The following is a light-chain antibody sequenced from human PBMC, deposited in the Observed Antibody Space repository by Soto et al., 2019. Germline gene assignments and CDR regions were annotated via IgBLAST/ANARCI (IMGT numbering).Light chain of an antibody. J-gene: IGLJ2*01. CDR1: RSDVGGYDY. CDR2: EVT. CDR3: SSYTDYNTLI. Sequence: QSALTQPASVSGSPGQSITISCTGTRSDVGGYDYVSWYQQYPGKAPKLMIYEVTNRPSGVSNRFSGSKSGNTASLIISGXXXXXXXDYXCSSYTDYNTLIFGGGTKLTVL. V-gene: IGLV2-14*01.